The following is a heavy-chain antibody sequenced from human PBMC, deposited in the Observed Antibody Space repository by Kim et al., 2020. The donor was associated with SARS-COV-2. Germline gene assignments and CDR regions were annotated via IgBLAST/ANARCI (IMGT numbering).Heavy chain of an antibody. D-gene: IGHD3-16*01. Sequence: SETLSLTCTVSGDSISSFYWSWIRQTPGKELEWIGYFYHSGSFNYNPSLKSRVTISVDTSKNHFSLKLNSVTAADTAVYYCARGGGASMSTLGAFDIWG. J-gene: IGHJ3*02. CDR3: ARGGGASMSTLGAFDI. CDR1: GDSISSFY. V-gene: IGHV4-59*01. CDR2: FYHSGSF.